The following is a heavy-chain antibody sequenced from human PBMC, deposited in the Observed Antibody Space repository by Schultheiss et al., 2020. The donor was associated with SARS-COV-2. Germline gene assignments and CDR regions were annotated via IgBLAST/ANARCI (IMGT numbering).Heavy chain of an antibody. V-gene: IGHV3-21*01. D-gene: IGHD3-22*01. J-gene: IGHJ3*02. CDR1: GFTFSDYY. CDR2: ISSSSSYI. Sequence: GGSLRLSCAASGFTFSDYYMSWVRQAPGKGLEWVSSISSSSSYIYYADSVKGRFTISRDNAKNSLYLQMNSLRAEDTAVYYCASSYYDHDAFDIWGQGTMVTVSS. CDR3: ASSYYDHDAFDI.